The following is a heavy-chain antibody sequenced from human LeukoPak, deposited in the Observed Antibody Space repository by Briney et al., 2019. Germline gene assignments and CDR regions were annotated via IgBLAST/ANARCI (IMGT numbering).Heavy chain of an antibody. CDR2: ISGRGGSA. D-gene: IGHD2-15*01. J-gene: IGHJ6*02. CDR1: GFTFNSYG. CDR3: AKEYCSGDNCHSYGMDV. V-gene: IGHV3-23*01. Sequence: GGSLRLSCAASGFTFNSYGLSWVRQAPGKGLEWVSGISGRGGSAYYADSVNGRFTISRDNSKNTMYLQMSSLRAEDTAIYYCAKEYCSGDNCHSYGMDVWGQGTTVTVSS.